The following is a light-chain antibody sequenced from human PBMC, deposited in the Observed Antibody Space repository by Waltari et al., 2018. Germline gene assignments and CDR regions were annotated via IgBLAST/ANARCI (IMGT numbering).Light chain of an antibody. Sequence: QSVLTQPPSASGTPGQRVTIPGPASRPNIGKYYVSCYHQPPGPAPNLLIYRNNQRPSGVPDRFSGSKSGTSASLAISGLRSEDEADYYCAVWDDSLTGQVIFGGGTKLTVL. CDR3: AVWDDSLTGQVI. CDR1: RPNIGKYY. CDR2: RNN. J-gene: IGLJ2*01. V-gene: IGLV1-47*01.